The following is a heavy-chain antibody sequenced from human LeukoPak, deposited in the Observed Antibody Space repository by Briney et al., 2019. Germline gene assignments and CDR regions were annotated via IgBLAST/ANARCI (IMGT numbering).Heavy chain of an antibody. CDR2: INANSGTT. CDR3: AKPISGGLAVTADWFHP. J-gene: IGHJ5*01. V-gene: IGHV3-23*01. Sequence: GGSLRLSCAASGFAFSFYAMSWLRQPPGKGLEWVSTINANSGTTSYAASVRGRFTISRDNSKNTLYLQVNTLRADDTATYYCAKPISGGLAVTADWFHPWGQGTLVVVSS. D-gene: IGHD6-19*01. CDR1: GFAFSFYA.